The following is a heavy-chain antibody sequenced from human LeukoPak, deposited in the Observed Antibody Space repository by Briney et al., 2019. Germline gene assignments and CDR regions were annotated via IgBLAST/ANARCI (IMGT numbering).Heavy chain of an antibody. CDR3: ARGVEYYDFWSGNSDLYYFEY. Sequence: PGGSLRLSCAASGFTFSSYDMHWVRQATGKGLEWVSAIGTAGDTYYPGSVKGRFTISRENAKNSLYLQMNSLRAGDTAVYYCARGVEYYDFWSGNSDLYYFEYWGQGTLVTVSS. D-gene: IGHD3-3*01. J-gene: IGHJ4*02. CDR2: IGTAGDT. V-gene: IGHV3-13*01. CDR1: GFTFSSYD.